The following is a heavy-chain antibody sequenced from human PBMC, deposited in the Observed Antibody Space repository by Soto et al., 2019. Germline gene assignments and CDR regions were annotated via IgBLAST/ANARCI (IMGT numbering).Heavy chain of an antibody. CDR2: INEDGSAK. D-gene: IGHD1-1*01. J-gene: IGHJ4*02. Sequence: GSLSLSCAASGFTFRNYWMTWVRQAPGRGLEWVANINEDGSAKYYEDSLKGRFTISRDNAKNSVSLQMDSLRVDDTALYFCARTGTTHYLGQGTLVTVSS. V-gene: IGHV3-7*05. CDR3: ARTGTTHY. CDR1: GFTFRNYW.